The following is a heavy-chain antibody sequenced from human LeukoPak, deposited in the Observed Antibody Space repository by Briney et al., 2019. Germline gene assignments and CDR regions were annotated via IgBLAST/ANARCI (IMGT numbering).Heavy chain of an antibody. CDR2: ITATGSRT. CDR1: GFTFSSYS. V-gene: IGHV3-23*01. Sequence: GGSLRLSCAASGFTFSSYSMSWVRQAPGKGLEWVSGITATGSRTYYADSVKGRFSISRDSSKNTLYLQLNSLRADDTALYYCATSMGGGNIDYWGQGTLVTVSS. D-gene: IGHD3-16*01. J-gene: IGHJ4*02. CDR3: ATSMGGGNIDY.